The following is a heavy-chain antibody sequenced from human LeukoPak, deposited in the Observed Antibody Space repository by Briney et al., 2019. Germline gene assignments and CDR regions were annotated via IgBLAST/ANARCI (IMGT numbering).Heavy chain of an antibody. D-gene: IGHD4-17*01. J-gene: IGHJ6*02. CDR3: ARVRYDYGDLLDYYYGMDV. V-gene: IGHV1-69*13. Sequence: SVKVSCKASGGTFGSYAISWVRQAPGQGLEWMGGIIPIFGTANYAQKFQGRVTITADESTSTAYMELSSLRSEDTAVYYCARVRYDYGDLLDYYYGMDVWGQGTTVTVSS. CDR2: IIPIFGTA. CDR1: GGTFGSYA.